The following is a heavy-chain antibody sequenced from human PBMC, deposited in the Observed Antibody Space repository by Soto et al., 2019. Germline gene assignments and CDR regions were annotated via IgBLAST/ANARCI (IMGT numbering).Heavy chain of an antibody. D-gene: IGHD2-21*01. J-gene: IGHJ1*01. Sequence: QVQLVQSGAEVKKPGASVKVSCKASGYTFTTYPIHWVRQAPGQRLEWMGWINAGSGNTKYSQKLQGRDTLSRATAESTAYMEVSSRRSEATAVDYCSSPSHLCVGVFGGCDFQHWGQGTLVTVSS. V-gene: IGHV1-3*01. CDR2: INAGSGNT. CDR1: GYTFTTYP. CDR3: SSPSHLCVGVFGGCDFQH.